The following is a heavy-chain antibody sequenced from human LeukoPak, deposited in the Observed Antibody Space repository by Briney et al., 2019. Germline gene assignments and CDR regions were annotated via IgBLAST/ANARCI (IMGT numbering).Heavy chain of an antibody. J-gene: IGHJ6*02. CDR2: ISSGSTYI. V-gene: IGHV3-21*01. Sequence: GGSLRLSCAASGFTFSSYSMNWVRQAPGKGLEWVSSISSGSTYIYYADSVKGRFTISRNNAKNSLYLQMRSLRAEDTAVYYCARGSRYYGMDVWGQGTTVTVSS. CDR3: ARGSRYYGMDV. CDR1: GFTFSSYS.